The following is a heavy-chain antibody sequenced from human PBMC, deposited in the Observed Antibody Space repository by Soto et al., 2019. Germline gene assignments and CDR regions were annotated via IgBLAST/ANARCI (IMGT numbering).Heavy chain of an antibody. CDR2: IYSGGAT. V-gene: IGHV3-66*01. CDR3: ARDGTYNWV. J-gene: IGHJ4*02. Sequence: EVQLVESGGGLVQPGGSLRLSCAASGFTVSNNYMRWVRQAPGKGLEWVSLIYSGGATYYADSVKGRFTISRDNSKNTLDLQMNSLRAEDTAVYYCARDGTYNWVGGQGSLVTVSS. D-gene: IGHD1-1*01. CDR1: GFTVSNNY.